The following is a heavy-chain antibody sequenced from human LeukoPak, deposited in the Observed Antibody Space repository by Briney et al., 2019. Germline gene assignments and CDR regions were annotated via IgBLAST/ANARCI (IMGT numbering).Heavy chain of an antibody. Sequence: SETLSLTWTVSGGSISSGGYYWNWIRQHPGKGLEWFGYIYYSGSTYYNPSLKSRVTISVDTSKKQFSLKLSSVTAADTAVYYCARANYYDSSGPPSGLDYWGQGTLVTVSS. J-gene: IGHJ4*02. V-gene: IGHV4-31*02. CDR1: GGSISSGGYY. CDR3: ARANYYDSSGPPSGLDY. D-gene: IGHD3-22*01. CDR2: IYYSGST.